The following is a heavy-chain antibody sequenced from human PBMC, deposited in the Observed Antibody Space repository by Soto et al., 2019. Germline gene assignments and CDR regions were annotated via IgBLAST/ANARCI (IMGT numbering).Heavy chain of an antibody. CDR1: GFAFNNYG. CDR3: AREDSIIIPAVSDF. Sequence: GGSLRLSCTVSGFAFNNYGINWVRQAPGKGLEWVSSISKSDYTYYSDSVKGRFTISRDNAKGSVSLQMNTLRVEDTAVYYCAREDSIIIPAVSDFWGQGTLVTVSS. J-gene: IGHJ4*02. V-gene: IGHV3-21*01. D-gene: IGHD2-2*01. CDR2: ISKSDYT.